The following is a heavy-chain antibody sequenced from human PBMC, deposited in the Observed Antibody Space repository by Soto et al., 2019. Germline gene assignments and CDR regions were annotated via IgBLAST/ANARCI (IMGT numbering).Heavy chain of an antibody. CDR1: GGSISSSNW. D-gene: IGHD3-10*01. CDR3: ARAGRTMVRGKFDY. Sequence: SETLSLTCAVSGGSISSSNWWSWVRQPPGKGLEWIGEIYHSGSTNYNPSLKSRVTISVDKSKNQFSLKLSSVTAADTAVYYCARAGRTMVRGKFDYWRQGTLVTVSS. J-gene: IGHJ4*02. CDR2: IYHSGST. V-gene: IGHV4-4*02.